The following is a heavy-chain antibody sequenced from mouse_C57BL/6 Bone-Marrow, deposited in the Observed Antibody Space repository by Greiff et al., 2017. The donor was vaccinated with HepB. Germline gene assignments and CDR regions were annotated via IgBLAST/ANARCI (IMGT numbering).Heavy chain of an antibody. CDR2: INYDGSST. J-gene: IGHJ2*01. CDR1: GFTFSDYY. Sequence: EVKVVESEGGLVQPGSSMKLSCTASGFTFSDYYMAWVRQVPEKGLEWVANINYDGSSTYYLDSLKSRFIISRDNAKNILYLQMSSLKSEDTATYYCARAYYYGSSPYYFDYWGQGTTLTVSS. D-gene: IGHD1-1*01. CDR3: ARAYYYGSSPYYFDY. V-gene: IGHV5-16*01.